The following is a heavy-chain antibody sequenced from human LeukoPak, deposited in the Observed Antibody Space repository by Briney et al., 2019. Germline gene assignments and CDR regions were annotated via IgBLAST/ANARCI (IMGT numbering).Heavy chain of an antibody. CDR3: ARGFDGSGSYYNVDWFDP. V-gene: IGHV4-38-2*02. CDR2: IYHSGST. J-gene: IGHJ5*02. Sequence: SETLSLTCTVSGYSISSGYYWGWIRQPPGKGLEWIGSIYHSGSTYYNPSLKSRVTISVDTSKNQFSLKLSSVTAADTAVYYCARGFDGSGSYYNVDWFDPWGQGTLVTVSS. D-gene: IGHD3-10*01. CDR1: GYSISSGYY.